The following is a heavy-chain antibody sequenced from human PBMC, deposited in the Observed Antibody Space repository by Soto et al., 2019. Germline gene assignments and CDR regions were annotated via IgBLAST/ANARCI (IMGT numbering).Heavy chain of an antibody. CDR3: AASSDYVWGSYRSIDY. Sequence: QVQLQESGPGLVKPSQTLSLTCTVSGGSISSGDYYWSWIRQPPGKGLEWIGYIYYSGSTYYNPSLKSRVTLSVDTSKNQFSLKLSSVTAADTAVYYCAASSDYVWGSYRSIDYWGQGTLVTVSS. CDR1: GGSISSGDYY. D-gene: IGHD3-16*02. J-gene: IGHJ4*02. CDR2: IYYSGST. V-gene: IGHV4-30-4*01.